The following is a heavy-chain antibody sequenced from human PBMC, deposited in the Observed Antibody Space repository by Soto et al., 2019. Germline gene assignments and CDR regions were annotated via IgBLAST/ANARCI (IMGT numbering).Heavy chain of an antibody. CDR1: GGSVSSGDYY. CDR3: ATTGGYGTPGDY. J-gene: IGHJ4*02. CDR2: ISYTGST. V-gene: IGHV4-31*03. Sequence: QVHLQESGPGLVKPSQTLSLNCTVSGGSVSSGDYYWTWIRQHPGKGLEWIGYISYTGSTYYNPSHERRVSISVDTSRTHFSLRLNSVTAADTAVYYCATTGGYGTPGDYWGQGTLVTVSS. D-gene: IGHD5-12*01.